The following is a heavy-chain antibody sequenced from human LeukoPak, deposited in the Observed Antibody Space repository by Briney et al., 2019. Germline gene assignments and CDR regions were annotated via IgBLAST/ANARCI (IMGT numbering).Heavy chain of an antibody. D-gene: IGHD4/OR15-4a*01. Sequence: GESLKISCKGSGYSFTSYWIGGVRQMPGKGLEWMGIIYPGNYATRYRPSFQGQVIISADKSISTAYLQWSSLKASDTAMYYCARHMVGGSRGRRAVSGRWFDPWGQGTLVTVSS. CDR1: GYSFTSYW. J-gene: IGHJ5*02. CDR3: ARHMVGGSRGRRAVSGRWFDP. V-gene: IGHV5-51*01. CDR2: IYPGNYAT.